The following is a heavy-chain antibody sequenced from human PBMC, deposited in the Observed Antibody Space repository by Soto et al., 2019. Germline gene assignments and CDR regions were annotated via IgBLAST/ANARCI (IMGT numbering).Heavy chain of an antibody. D-gene: IGHD1-1*01. V-gene: IGHV4-30-2*01. J-gene: IGHJ5*02. CDR1: GGSISSGGYS. CDR2: IYHSGST. Sequence: SETLSLTCAVSGGSISSGGYSWSWIRQPPGKGLEWIGYIYHSGSTYYNPSLKSRVTISVDRSKNQFSLKLSSVTAADTAVYYCAREYKPTNWFDRWGKGTMVTVSA. CDR3: AREYKPTNWFDR.